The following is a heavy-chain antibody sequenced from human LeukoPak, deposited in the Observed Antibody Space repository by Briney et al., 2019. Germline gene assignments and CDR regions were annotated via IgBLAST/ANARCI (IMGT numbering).Heavy chain of an antibody. CDR3: ARGYSSGWYDY. D-gene: IGHD6-19*01. CDR2: ISVSGGST. J-gene: IGHJ4*02. V-gene: IGHV3-23*01. Sequence: GGSLGLSCAASGFTFSSYGMSWVRQAPGKGLEWVSAISVSGGSTYYADSVKGRFTISRDNSKNTLYLQMNSLRAEDTAVYYCARGYSSGWYDYWGQGTLVTVSS. CDR1: GFTFSSYG.